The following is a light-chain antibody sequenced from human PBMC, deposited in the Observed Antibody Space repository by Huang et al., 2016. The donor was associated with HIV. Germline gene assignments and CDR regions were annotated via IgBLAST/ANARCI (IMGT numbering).Light chain of an antibody. V-gene: IGKV1-39*01. CDR1: QNINKY. Sequence: DIQMTQSPSSLSASVGDRVTITCRTSQNINKYLNWYQQKPGKAPKLLIYGAVILESGVPLRFSGGVSGSDFTLTISSLQTDDLATYYCQESYSPLLTFGGGTKVEIK. CDR3: QESYSPLLT. CDR2: GAV. J-gene: IGKJ4*01.